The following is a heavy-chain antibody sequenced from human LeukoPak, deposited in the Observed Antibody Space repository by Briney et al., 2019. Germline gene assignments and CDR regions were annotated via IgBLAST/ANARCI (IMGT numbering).Heavy chain of an antibody. CDR3: ASTLLGYCSGGSCSLYYYYYMDV. D-gene: IGHD2-15*01. V-gene: IGHV3-53*05. J-gene: IGHJ6*03. Sequence: GGSLRLSCAVSGFTVSSNYMSWVRQAPGKGLEWVSVIYSGGSTYYADSVKGRFTISRDNSKNTLYLQMNSLRAEDTAVYYCASTLLGYCSGGSCSLYYYYYMDVWGKGTTVTVSS. CDR2: IYSGGST. CDR1: GFTVSSNY.